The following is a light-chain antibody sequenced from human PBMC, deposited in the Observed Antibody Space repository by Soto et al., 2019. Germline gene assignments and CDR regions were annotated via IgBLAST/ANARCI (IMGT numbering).Light chain of an antibody. CDR2: GAS. CDR1: QSVSSSY. CDR3: QQYGSSSET. J-gene: IGKJ1*01. Sequence: EIVLTQSRGTLSLSPGERATLSCRASQSVSSSYLAWYQQKPGQAPRLLIYGASSRATGIPDRFSGSGSGTDFTLTISRLEPEDFAVYYCQQYGSSSETFGQGTKVEIK. V-gene: IGKV3-20*01.